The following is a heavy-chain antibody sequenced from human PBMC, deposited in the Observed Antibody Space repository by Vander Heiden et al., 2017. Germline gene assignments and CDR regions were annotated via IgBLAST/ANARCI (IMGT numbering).Heavy chain of an antibody. V-gene: IGHV1-2*06. J-gene: IGHJ4*02. CDR2: INPNTGGT. CDR1: GSTLTAYS. Sequence: QVQLVQSGADVKQPGAPVKVPCKASGSTLTAYSIHWSRQAPGQGLEWMGRINPNTGGTNYAQKFKGKFTMTRDTSITTAYMDLSRLTSDDTAVYYCARWKFYYDGSGFYPDYWGQGTLVTVSS. D-gene: IGHD3-22*01. CDR3: ARWKFYYDGSGFYPDY.